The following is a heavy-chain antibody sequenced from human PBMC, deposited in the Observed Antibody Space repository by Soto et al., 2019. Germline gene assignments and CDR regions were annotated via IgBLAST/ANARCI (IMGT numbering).Heavy chain of an antibody. J-gene: IGHJ4*02. Sequence: PGGSLRLSCVASGFTFSSYGMHWVRQAPGKGLEWVAVISYDGSNKYYADSVKGRFTISGDNSKNTLYLQMNSLRAEDTAVYYCAKGPNYDSSGYQDYWGQGTLVTVSS. CDR2: ISYDGSNK. CDR1: GFTFSSYG. D-gene: IGHD3-22*01. V-gene: IGHV3-30*18. CDR3: AKGPNYDSSGYQDY.